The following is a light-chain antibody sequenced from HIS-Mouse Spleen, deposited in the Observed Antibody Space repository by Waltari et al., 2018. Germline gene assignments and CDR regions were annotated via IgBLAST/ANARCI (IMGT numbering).Light chain of an antibody. CDR3: QQSYSTPFT. CDR1: QSISSY. J-gene: IGKJ3*01. CDR2: AAS. Sequence: DIQMTLSPSSLSASVGTRVTITCRASQSISSYFNWYQQKPGKAPKLLIYAASSLQSGVPSRFSGSGSGTDFTLTISSLQPEDFATYYCQQSYSTPFTFGPGTKVDIK. V-gene: IGKV1-39*01.